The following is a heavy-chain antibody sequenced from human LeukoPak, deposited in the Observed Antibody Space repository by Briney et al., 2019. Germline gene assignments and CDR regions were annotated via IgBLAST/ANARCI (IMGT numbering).Heavy chain of an antibody. CDR3: AKGNAYYYDSSGYWGAPSYFDY. CDR1: GFTFSNFA. Sequence: GGSLRLSCAASGFTFSNFAMHFVRQAPGKGLEWVSAISGSGGSTYYADSVKGRFTISRDNSKNTLYLQMNSLRAEDTAVYYCAKGNAYYYDSSGYWGAPSYFDYWGQGTLVTVSS. J-gene: IGHJ4*02. CDR2: ISGSGGST. V-gene: IGHV3-23*01. D-gene: IGHD3-22*01.